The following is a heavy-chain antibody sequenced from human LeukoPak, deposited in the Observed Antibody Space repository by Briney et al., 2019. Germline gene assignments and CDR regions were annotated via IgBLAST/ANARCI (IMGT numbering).Heavy chain of an antibody. Sequence: PGGSLRLSCAASGFTFSGYYMSWIRQAPGKGLEWVSNISSRDNSDYADSVKGRFTISRDNAKNSLFLQMNSLSVEDTAVYYCGRAVAGIDYWGQGTLVTVSS. CDR1: GFTFSGYY. D-gene: IGHD6-19*01. CDR2: ISSRDNS. J-gene: IGHJ4*02. CDR3: GRAVAGIDY. V-gene: IGHV3-11*01.